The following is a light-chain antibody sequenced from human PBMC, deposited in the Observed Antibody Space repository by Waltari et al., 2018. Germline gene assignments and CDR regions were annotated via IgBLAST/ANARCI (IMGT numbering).Light chain of an antibody. Sequence: QSVLTQAPSVSGAPWQRVTISCTGSSSNVGAGYAVHWHQQLPGTAPKLLIYGNTNRPSGVPDRFSGSKSGTSASLAIAGLQAEDEADYYCQSYDSSLSAVVFGGGTKLTVL. V-gene: IGLV1-40*01. CDR1: SSNVGAGYA. J-gene: IGLJ2*01. CDR3: QSYDSSLSAVV. CDR2: GNT.